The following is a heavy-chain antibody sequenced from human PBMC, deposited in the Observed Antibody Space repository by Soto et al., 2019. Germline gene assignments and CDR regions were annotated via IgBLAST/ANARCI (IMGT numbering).Heavy chain of an antibody. CDR1: GGTFNTYG. V-gene: IGHV1-69*01. CDR3: ARGGELAGWMPFDS. J-gene: IGHJ4*02. Sequence: QVHLVQSGAEVKKPGSSVKVSCRASGGTFNTYGFNWVRQAPGQGLEWMGGIIHLFGTTTYAQNFQGRGTSTADQSTTTAYMEMSGMTSEDTAVYFCARGGELAGWMPFDSWGQGTLVTVSS. CDR2: IIHLFGTT. D-gene: IGHD6-19*01.